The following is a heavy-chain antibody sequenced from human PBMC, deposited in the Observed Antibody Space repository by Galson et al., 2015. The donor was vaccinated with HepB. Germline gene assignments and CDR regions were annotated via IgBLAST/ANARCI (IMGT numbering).Heavy chain of an antibody. Sequence: SLRLSCAASGFTFSSYAMHWVRQAPGKGLEWVAVISYDGSNKYYADSVKGRFTISRDNSKNTLYLQMNSLRAEDTAVYYCARELRAHDYWGQGTLVTVSS. V-gene: IGHV3-30-3*01. J-gene: IGHJ4*02. D-gene: IGHD3-16*01. CDR1: GFTFSSYA. CDR2: ISYDGSNK. CDR3: ARELRAHDY.